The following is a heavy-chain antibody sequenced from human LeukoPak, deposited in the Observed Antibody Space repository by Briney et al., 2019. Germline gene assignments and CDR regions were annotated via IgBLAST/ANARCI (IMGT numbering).Heavy chain of an antibody. V-gene: IGHV4-59*01. D-gene: IGHD2/OR15-2a*01. CDR3: ARGDVLRWYFDL. Sequence: SETLSLTCTVSGGSISSYYWSWIRQPPGKGLEWIGYIYYSGSTNYNPSLKSRVTISVDTSKNPFSLKLSSVTAADTAVYYCARGDVLRWYFDLWGRGTLVTVSS. CDR1: GGSISSYY. J-gene: IGHJ2*01. CDR2: IYYSGST.